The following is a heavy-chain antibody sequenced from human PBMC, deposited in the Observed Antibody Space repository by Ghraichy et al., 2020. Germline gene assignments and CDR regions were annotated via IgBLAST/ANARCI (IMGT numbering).Heavy chain of an antibody. D-gene: IGHD4-23*01. J-gene: IGHJ6*02. CDR3: AKEGRRWYYGMDV. CDR1: GFTFSSYA. V-gene: IGHV3-23*01. CDR2: ISGSGGST. Sequence: GESLNISCAASGFTFSSYAMSWVRQAPGKGLEWVSAISGSGGSTYYADSVKGRFTISRDNSKNTLYLQMNSLRAEDTAVYYCAKEGRRWYYGMDVWGQGTTVTVSS.